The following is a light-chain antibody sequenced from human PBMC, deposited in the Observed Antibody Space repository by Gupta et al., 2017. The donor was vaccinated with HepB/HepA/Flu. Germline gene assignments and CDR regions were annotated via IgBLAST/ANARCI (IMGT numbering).Light chain of an antibody. Sequence: QSALTQPASVSGSPGQSITISCTGTSSDVGGYNYVSWYQQHPGKVPTLMIFDVTNRPSGVSNRVSGSKSGNTASLTISGLQAEDEADYFCCSFTSTSGLVFGGGTKLTVL. CDR2: DVT. J-gene: IGLJ2*01. V-gene: IGLV2-14*03. CDR1: SSDVGGYNY. CDR3: CSFTSTSGLV.